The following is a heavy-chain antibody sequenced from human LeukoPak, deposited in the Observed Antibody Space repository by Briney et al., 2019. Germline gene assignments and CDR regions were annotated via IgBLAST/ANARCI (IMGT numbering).Heavy chain of an antibody. CDR1: GGSFSGYY. D-gene: IGHD3-10*01. Sequence: PSETLSLTCAVYGGSFSGYYWSWIRQPPGKGLEWIGEINHSGSTNYNPSLKSRVTISVDTSKNQFSLKLSSVTAADTAVYYCARGEYYFDYWGQGTLVTVSS. CDR2: INHSGST. J-gene: IGHJ4*02. CDR3: ARGEYYFDY. V-gene: IGHV4-34*01.